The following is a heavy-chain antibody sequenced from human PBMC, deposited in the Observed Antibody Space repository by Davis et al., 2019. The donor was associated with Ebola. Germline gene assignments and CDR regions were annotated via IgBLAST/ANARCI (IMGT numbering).Heavy chain of an antibody. Sequence: TVSCKGSGYSFTSYWIGWVRQMPGKGLEWMGIIYPGDSDTRYRPSFQGQVTISADKSISTAYLQWSSLKASDTAMYYCARTPSVLVPAATNNWFDPWGQGTLVTVSS. CDR3: ARTPSVLVPAATNNWFDP. V-gene: IGHV5-51*01. D-gene: IGHD2-2*01. J-gene: IGHJ5*02. CDR2: IYPGDSDT. CDR1: GYSFTSYW.